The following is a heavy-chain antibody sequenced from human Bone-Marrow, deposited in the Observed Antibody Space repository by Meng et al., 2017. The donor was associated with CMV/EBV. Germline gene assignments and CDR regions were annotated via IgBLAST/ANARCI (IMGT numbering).Heavy chain of an antibody. CDR2: IIGILGIE. Sequence: CKVSGTTFGCSTFSWVRQGPGQGLEWMGRIIGILGIEKYSQKLKGRATISADRSTNTVYMELSSLTSEDTAVYYCARGQLPAYSFHLWGPGTLVTVSS. D-gene: IGHD2-2*01. V-gene: IGHV1-69*02. J-gene: IGHJ4*02. CDR3: ARGQLPAYSFHL. CDR1: GTTFGCST.